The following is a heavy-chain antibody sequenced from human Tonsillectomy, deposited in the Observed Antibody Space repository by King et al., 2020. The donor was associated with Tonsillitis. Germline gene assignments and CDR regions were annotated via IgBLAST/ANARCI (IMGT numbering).Heavy chain of an antibody. CDR1: GFTFSSYG. D-gene: IGHD3-10*01. Sequence: VQLVESGGGLVQPGGPLRLSCAASGFTFSSYGMSGVRQAPGRGLGWGANINKEGSDIYYGDSGRGRFTISRDNAKNSLYLQLNSRRAEDTAVYYCARDILYPGSYIYFDDWGQGTLVTVSS. CDR3: ARDILYPGSYIYFDD. J-gene: IGHJ4*02. CDR2: INKEGSDI. V-gene: IGHV3-7*03.